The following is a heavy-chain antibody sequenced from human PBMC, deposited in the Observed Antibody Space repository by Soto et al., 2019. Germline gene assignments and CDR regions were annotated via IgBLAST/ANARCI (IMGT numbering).Heavy chain of an antibody. CDR2: ISYDGSNK. Sequence: QVQLVESGGGVVQPGRSLRLSCAASGFTFSSYGMHWVRQAPGKGLEWVAVISYDGSNKYYADSVKGRFTISRDNSKNTLYLQMNSLRAGDTAVYYCAKERSVGGQGTLVTVSS. V-gene: IGHV3-30*18. CDR3: AKERSV. CDR1: GFTFSSYG. J-gene: IGHJ4*02.